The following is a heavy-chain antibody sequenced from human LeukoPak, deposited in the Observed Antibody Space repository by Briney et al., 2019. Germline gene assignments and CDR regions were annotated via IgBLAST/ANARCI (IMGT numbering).Heavy chain of an antibody. D-gene: IGHD3-3*01. CDR1: GYTFTGYY. J-gene: IGHJ4*02. CDR3: ARDLPLWSGYYDY. CDR2: INPNSGGT. Sequence: ASVKVSCKASGYTFTGYYMHWVRQAPGQGLEWMGWINPNSGGTNYAQKFQGRVTMTRDTSISTAYMELSRLRSDDTAVYYCARDLPLWSGYYDYWGQGTLVTVSS. V-gene: IGHV1-2*02.